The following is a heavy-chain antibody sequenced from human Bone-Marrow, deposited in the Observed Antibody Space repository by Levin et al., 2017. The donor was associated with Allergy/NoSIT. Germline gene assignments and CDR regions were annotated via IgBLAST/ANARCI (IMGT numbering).Heavy chain of an antibody. Sequence: NWVRQMPGKGLEWMGRIDASDSYTNYSPSFEGHVTISFSRSISTAYLQWSSLKASDSAIYYCAKNVRAGGYYYHYLGVWGKGTAVVVSS. V-gene: IGHV5-10-1*01. CDR2: IDASDSYT. J-gene: IGHJ6*03. CDR3: AKNVRAGGYYYHYLGV.